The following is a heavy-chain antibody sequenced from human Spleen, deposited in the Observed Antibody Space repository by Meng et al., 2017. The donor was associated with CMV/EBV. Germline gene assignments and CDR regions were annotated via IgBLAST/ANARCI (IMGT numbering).Heavy chain of an antibody. V-gene: IGHV6-1*01. J-gene: IGHJ4*02. CDR2: TYYRSKWYN. CDR1: GDSVSSNGVA. CDR3: ARQLGSFDY. Sequence: SETLSLTCAISGDSVSSNGVAWNWIRQSPSRGLEWLGRTYYRSKWYNDYAVSVKSRITINPDTSKNQFSLQLNSVTPEDTAVYYCARQLGSFDYWGQETLVTVSS. D-gene: IGHD7-27*01.